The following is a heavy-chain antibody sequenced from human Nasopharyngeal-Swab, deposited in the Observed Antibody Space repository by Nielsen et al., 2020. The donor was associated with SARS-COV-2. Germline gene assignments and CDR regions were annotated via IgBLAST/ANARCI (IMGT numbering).Heavy chain of an antibody. D-gene: IGHD3-16*02. V-gene: IGHV1-69*06. CDR1: GGTFSSYA. CDR3: AREGNWLLGELSPPLWVD. J-gene: IGHJ4*02. Sequence: SSVQVSCKASGGTFSSYAISWVRQAPAQGLEWMGGIIPIFGTANYAQKFQGRVTITADKSTSTAYMELSSLRSEDTAVYYCAREGNWLLGELSPPLWVDWGQGTLVTVSS. CDR2: IIPIFGTA.